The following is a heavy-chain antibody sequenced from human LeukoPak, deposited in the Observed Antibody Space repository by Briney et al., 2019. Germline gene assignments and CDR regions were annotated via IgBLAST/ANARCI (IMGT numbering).Heavy chain of an antibody. CDR3: ARDKGSYSAFDI. J-gene: IGHJ3*02. V-gene: IGHV1-69*13. CDR2: IIPIFGTA. D-gene: IGHD1-26*01. CDR1: GGTFSSYA. Sequence: VASVKVSCKASGGTFSSYAISWVRRAPGQGLEWMGGIIPIFGTANYAQKFQGRVTITADGSTSTAYMELSSLRSEDTAVYYRARDKGSYSAFDIWGQGTMVTVSS.